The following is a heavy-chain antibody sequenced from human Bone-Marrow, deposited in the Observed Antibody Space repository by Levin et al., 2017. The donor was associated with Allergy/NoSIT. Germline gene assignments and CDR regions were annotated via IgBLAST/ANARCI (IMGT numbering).Heavy chain of an antibody. CDR2: IYSSGGT. CDR3: ARDKYYGSGNTDWLDP. J-gene: IGHJ5*02. V-gene: IGHV4-31*03. Sequence: PSETLSLTCTVSGGSINSAGYYWSWIRQFPGKGLEYIGYIYSSGGTYYNPSLKSRASISLDTSKNHFSLKLNSVTAADTAVYFCARDKYYGSGNTDWLDPWGQGTLVTVSS. CDR1: GGSINSAGYY. D-gene: IGHD3-10*01.